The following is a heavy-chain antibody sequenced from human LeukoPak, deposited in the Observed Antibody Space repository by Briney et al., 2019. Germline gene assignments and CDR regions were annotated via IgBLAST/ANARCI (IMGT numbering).Heavy chain of an antibody. J-gene: IGHJ6*03. V-gene: IGHV4-4*02. Sequence: PSGTLSLTCAVSGGSISSSNWWSWVRPPPGKGLEWIGEIYHSGSTNYNPSLKSRVTISVDKSKNQFSLKLSSVTAADTAVYYCARGYCSGGSCYSYYYYNYMDVWGKGTTVTVSS. CDR3: ARGYCSGGSCYSYYYYNYMDV. D-gene: IGHD2-15*01. CDR2: IYHSGST. CDR1: GGSISSSNW.